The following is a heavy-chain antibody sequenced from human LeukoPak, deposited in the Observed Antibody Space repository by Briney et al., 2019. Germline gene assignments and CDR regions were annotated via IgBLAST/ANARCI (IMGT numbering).Heavy chain of an antibody. V-gene: IGHV3-7*01. CDR2: IKGDGSEK. CDR1: GFTFSSYW. CDR3: ARTITGTYGSGSYDY. J-gene: IGHJ4*02. D-gene: IGHD3-10*01. Sequence: GGSLRLSCAASGFTFSSYWMSWVRLAPGKGLEWVANIKGDGSEKWYADSVKGRFTISRDNAQNSVHLQMNSLRAEDTAVYYCARTITGTYGSGSYDYWGQGTLVTVSS.